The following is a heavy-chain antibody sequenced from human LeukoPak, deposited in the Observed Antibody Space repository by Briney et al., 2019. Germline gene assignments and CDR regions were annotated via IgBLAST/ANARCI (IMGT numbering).Heavy chain of an antibody. D-gene: IGHD5-18*01. J-gene: IGHJ4*02. CDR2: IYYSGST. V-gene: IGHV4-59*12. Sequence: SETLSLTCTVSGGSISSYYWSWIRQPPGKGLEWIGYIYYSGSTNYNPSLKSRVTISVDTSKNQFSLKLSSVTAADTAVYYCARGDVDTAMVPYFDYWGQGTLVTVSS. CDR3: ARGDVDTAMVPYFDY. CDR1: GGSISSYY.